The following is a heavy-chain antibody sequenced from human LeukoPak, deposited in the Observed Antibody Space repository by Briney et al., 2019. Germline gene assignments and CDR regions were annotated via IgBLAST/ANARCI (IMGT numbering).Heavy chain of an antibody. V-gene: IGHV3-7*01. D-gene: IGHD4-11*01. J-gene: IGHJ4*02. CDR1: GFTFSSYW. CDR2: IKRNGSEI. Sequence: GGSLRLSCAASGFTFSSYWMSWVRQAPGKGLEWVANIKRNGSEIYYVDSVKGRFTISRDNAKNSLYLQMNSLRAEDTAVYYCARVTGHVYSNGFDYWGQGTLVTVSS. CDR3: ARVTGHVYSNGFDY.